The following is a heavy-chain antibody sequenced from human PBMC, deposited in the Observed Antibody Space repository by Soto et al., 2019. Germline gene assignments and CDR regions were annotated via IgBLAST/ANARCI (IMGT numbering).Heavy chain of an antibody. V-gene: IGHV1-24*01. J-gene: IGHJ4*02. D-gene: IGHD2-2*01. CDR3: ATLPRTIERTPAAIWSFDS. Sequence: ASVKVSCKVSGYSLSDLSIHWVRQAPGKGLEWMGGLDAEDGETIYAQKLQGRGTMTEDTSTDTAYMELSSLTSEDTAMYYCATLPRTIERTPAAIWSFDSWGQRTLIVVAS. CDR1: GYSLSDLS. CDR2: LDAEDGET.